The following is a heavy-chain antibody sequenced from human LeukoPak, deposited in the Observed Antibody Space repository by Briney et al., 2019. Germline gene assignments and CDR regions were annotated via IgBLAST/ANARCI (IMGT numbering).Heavy chain of an antibody. D-gene: IGHD3-9*01. J-gene: IGHJ4*02. CDR2: IKSKTDGGTT. V-gene: IGHV3-15*01. Sequence: GGSLRLSCAASGFTFSNAWMSWVRQAPGKGLEWVGRIKSKTDGGTTDYAAPVKGRFTISRDDSKNTLYLQMNSLKTEDTAVYHCTTGISENYDILTGYYTTVDYWGQGTLVTVSS. CDR3: TTGISENYDILTGYYTTVDY. CDR1: GFTFSNAW.